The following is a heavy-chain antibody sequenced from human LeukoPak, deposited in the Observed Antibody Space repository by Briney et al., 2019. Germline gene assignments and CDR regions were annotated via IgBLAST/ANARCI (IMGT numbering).Heavy chain of an antibody. CDR1: GYTFTNYC. V-gene: IGHV5-51*01. CDR2: IYPGDSDT. J-gene: IGHJ4*02. Sequence: PGESLKISCTGSGYTFTNYCIGWVRQMPGKGLEWMGIIYPGDSDTRYSPTFQGQVTISADKSISTAYLQWSGLKASDTAMYYCARQGRDIVATIVDYWGQGTLVTVSS. D-gene: IGHD5-12*01. CDR3: ARQGRDIVATIVDY.